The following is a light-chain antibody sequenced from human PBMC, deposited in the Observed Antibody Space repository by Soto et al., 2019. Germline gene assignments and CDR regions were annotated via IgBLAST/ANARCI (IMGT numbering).Light chain of an antibody. CDR1: SSDVGRYNY. CDR2: DVN. V-gene: IGLV2-14*03. J-gene: IGLJ1*01. Sequence: QSVLTQPASVSGSPGQSITISCTGTSSDVGRYNYVSWYQQHPGKAPKLMIYDVNTRPSGVSNRFSGSKSGNTASLTISGLQAEYEADYYCSSFTASTTQVFGPGTKVTVL. CDR3: SSFTASTTQV.